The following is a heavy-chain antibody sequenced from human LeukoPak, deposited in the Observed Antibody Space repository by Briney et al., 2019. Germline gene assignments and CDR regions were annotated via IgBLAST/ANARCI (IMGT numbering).Heavy chain of an antibody. J-gene: IGHJ6*03. CDR3: ARALPAAFYVAYYYYYMDV. CDR1: GYTFTSYD. CDR2: MNPNSGNT. Sequence: ASVKVSCKASGYTFTSYDINWVRQATGQGLEWMGWMNPNSGNTGYAQKFQGRVTMTRNTSISTAYMELSSLRSEDTAVYYCARALPAAFYVAYYYYYMDVWVKGTTVTISS. V-gene: IGHV1-8*01. D-gene: IGHD2-2*01.